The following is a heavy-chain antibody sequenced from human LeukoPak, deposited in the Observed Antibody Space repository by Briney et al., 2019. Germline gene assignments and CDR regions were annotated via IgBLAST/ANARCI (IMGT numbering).Heavy chain of an antibody. CDR1: GGSFSGYY. V-gene: IGHV4-34*01. D-gene: IGHD6-13*01. Sequence: SETLSLTCAVYGGSFSGYYWSWIRQPPGKGLEWIGEINHSGSTNYNPSLKSRVTISVDTSKNQFSLKLSSVTAADTAVYYCARGTPIIAAALYYFDYWGQGTLVTVSS. CDR3: ARGTPIIAAALYYFDY. J-gene: IGHJ4*02. CDR2: INHSGST.